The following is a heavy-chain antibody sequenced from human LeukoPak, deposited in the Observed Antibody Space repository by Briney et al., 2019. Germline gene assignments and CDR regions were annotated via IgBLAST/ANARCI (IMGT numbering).Heavy chain of an antibody. Sequence: PSETLSLTCAVSGYSISSGYYWGWIRQPPGKGLEWIGSIYHSGSTYYNPSLKSRVTISVDTSKNQFSLKLSSVTAADTAVYYCARRGGGSYYARRAFDIWGQGTMVTVSS. V-gene: IGHV4-38-2*01. CDR2: IYHSGST. CDR1: GYSISSGYY. J-gene: IGHJ3*02. CDR3: ARRGGGSYYARRAFDI. D-gene: IGHD1-26*01.